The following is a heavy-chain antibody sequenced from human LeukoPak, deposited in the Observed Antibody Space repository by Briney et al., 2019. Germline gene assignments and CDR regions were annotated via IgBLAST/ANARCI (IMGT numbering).Heavy chain of an antibody. CDR1: GFTFSSYW. CDR2: INSGGSNT. Sequence: GGSLRLSCAASGFTFSSYWMHWVRQVPGKGLVWVSRINSGGSNTNYADSVKGRFAISRDNAKNTLYLQMNSLGAEDTAVYYCARDLLALGSGWYLDYWGQGTLVTVSS. D-gene: IGHD6-19*01. CDR3: ARDLLALGSGWYLDY. J-gene: IGHJ4*02. V-gene: IGHV3-74*01.